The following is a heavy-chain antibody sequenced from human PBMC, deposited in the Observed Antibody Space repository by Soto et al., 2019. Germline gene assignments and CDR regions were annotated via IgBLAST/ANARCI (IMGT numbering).Heavy chain of an antibody. CDR2: ISASGART. J-gene: IGHJ6*01. V-gene: IGHV3-23*01. CDR1: GFAFNGFA. CDR3: ARVPVEMGTIGFYDYYGMDV. Sequence: EVQLLESGGGLVQPGGSLKLSCAASGFAFNGFAMSWVRQAPGKGLEWVSGISASGARTYYAGSVKGRVTISRDNSNNTVYLQMSSLRDEDTAVYYCARVPVEMGTIGFYDYYGMDVW.